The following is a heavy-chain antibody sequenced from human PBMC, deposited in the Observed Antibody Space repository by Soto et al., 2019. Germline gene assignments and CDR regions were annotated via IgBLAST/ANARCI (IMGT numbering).Heavy chain of an antibody. CDR3: ATSRISIAVAGETEYYFDY. CDR2: INPNSGDT. CDR1: GYIFTGYY. D-gene: IGHD6-19*01. Sequence: QVQLLQSGAELKKPGASVKVSCKASGYIFTGYYMHWVRQAPGQGLEWMGWINPNSGDTNDTQKFKGGVTMSRHTAIGTAYMELGRLRSDDTAVYYCATSRISIAVAGETEYYFDYWGQGTLVTVST. V-gene: IGHV1-2*02. J-gene: IGHJ4*02.